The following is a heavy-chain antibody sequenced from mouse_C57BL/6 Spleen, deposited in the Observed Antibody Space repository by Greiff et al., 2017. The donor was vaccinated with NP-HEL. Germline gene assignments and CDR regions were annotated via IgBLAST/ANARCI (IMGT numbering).Heavy chain of an antibody. CDR2: INPSNGGT. D-gene: IGHD1-1*01. Sequence: QVQLQQSGTELVKPGASVKLSCKASGYTFTSYWMHWVKQRPGQGLEWIGNINPSNGGTNYNEKFKSKATLTVDKSSSTAYMQLSSLTSEDSAVYYCARSRYYGSSYVDYYAMDYWGQGTSVTVSS. CDR1: GYTFTSYW. CDR3: ARSRYYGSSYVDYYAMDY. V-gene: IGHV1-53*01. J-gene: IGHJ4*01.